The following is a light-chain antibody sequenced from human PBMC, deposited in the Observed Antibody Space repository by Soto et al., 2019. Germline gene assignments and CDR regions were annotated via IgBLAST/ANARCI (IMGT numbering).Light chain of an antibody. Sequence: QSALTQPASVSGSPGQSITISCTGTSSDVGGYNYVSWFQQHPGKAPNLMIYEVTNRPSGVSYRFSGSKSGNTASLTISGLQAEDEADYYCSSDTSISTVLFGGGTKLTVL. CDR2: EVT. CDR3: SSDTSISTVL. CDR1: SSDVGGYNY. J-gene: IGLJ2*01. V-gene: IGLV2-14*01.